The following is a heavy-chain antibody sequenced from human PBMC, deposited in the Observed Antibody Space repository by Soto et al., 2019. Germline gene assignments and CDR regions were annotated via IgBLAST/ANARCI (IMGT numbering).Heavy chain of an antibody. D-gene: IGHD5-18*01. CDR1: GGAISSGDYY. J-gene: IGHJ4*02. CDR3: DSKSYGYTFYDY. Sequence: QVQLQESGPGLVKPSQTLSLTCTFSGGAISSGDYYWSWIRQRPGKGLEWIGSIYYTGSTYYSPSTQRRVTLSVDTCTSQCSLKLSSVTAADTAVYYCDSKSYGYTFYDYWGQGSLVTVSS. V-gene: IGHV4-30-4*01. CDR2: IYYTGST.